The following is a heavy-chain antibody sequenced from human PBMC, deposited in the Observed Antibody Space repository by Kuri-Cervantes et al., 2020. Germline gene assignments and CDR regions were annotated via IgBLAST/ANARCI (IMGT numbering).Heavy chain of an antibody. D-gene: IGHD6-6*01. V-gene: IGHV3-30*02. CDR2: IRYDGSGK. Sequence: GESLKISCVASGFSISRYGMHWVRQAPGKGLEWVAFIRYDGSGKYYGDSVKGRFTISRDNSKNTLYVQMNSLRGEDTAVYYCAKEKAAHYYFDYWGQGTLVTVSS. CDR3: AKEKAAHYYFDY. J-gene: IGHJ4*02. CDR1: GFSISRYG.